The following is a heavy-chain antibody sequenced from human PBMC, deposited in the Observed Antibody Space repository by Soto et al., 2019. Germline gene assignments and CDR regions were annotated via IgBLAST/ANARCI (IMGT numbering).Heavy chain of an antibody. Sequence: SETLSLTCIVSSVTISYGGYSWGWIRQSPGKGLEWLGYIAHVETTYYNPSFRSRRSLSIDRTRNQFSLSLSSMTAAAKVVYYSGRAGGYDSLDFWGQGIQVTVSS. CDR3: GRAGGYDSLDF. CDR1: SVTISYGGYS. CDR2: IAHVETT. J-gene: IGHJ4*02. V-gene: IGHV4-30-2*06. D-gene: IGHD3-3*01.